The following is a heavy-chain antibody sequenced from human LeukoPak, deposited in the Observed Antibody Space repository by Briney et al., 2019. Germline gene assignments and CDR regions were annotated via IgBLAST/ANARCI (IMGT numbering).Heavy chain of an antibody. V-gene: IGHV3-9*01. CDR3: AKDFYIAARLRGSFDY. J-gene: IGHJ4*02. D-gene: IGHD6-6*01. CDR1: GFTFDDYA. CDR2: ISWNSGSI. Sequence: GGSLRLSCAASGFTFDDYAMHWVRQAPGKGLEWVSGISWNSGSIGYADSVKGRFTISRDNAKNSLYLQMNSLRAEDTALYYCAKDFYIAARLRGSFDYWGQGIQVTVSS.